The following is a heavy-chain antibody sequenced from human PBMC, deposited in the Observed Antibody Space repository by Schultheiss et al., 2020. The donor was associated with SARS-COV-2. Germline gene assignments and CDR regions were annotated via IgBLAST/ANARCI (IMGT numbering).Heavy chain of an antibody. CDR1: GFTFSSYE. CDR3: ARLRSAHAMDV. CDR2: ISSSGSTI. V-gene: IGHV3-48*03. J-gene: IGHJ6*02. Sequence: GGSLRLSCAASGFTFSSYEMNWVRQAPGKGLEWVSYISSSGSTIYYADSVKGRFTISRDNAKNSLYLQMNSLRAEDTAVYYCARLRSAHAMDVWGQGTTVTVSS.